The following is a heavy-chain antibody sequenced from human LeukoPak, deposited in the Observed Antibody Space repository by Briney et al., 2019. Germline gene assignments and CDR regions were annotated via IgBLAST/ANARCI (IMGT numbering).Heavy chain of an antibody. J-gene: IGHJ2*01. CDR1: GGSISSYY. CDR2: TYCSGST. D-gene: IGHD2-2*01. V-gene: IGHV4-59*01. CDR3: ARVLRYCSSTSCYSFHYDL. Sequence: SETLSLPCTVSGGSISSYYWSWIRQPPGKGLEWVGYTYCSGSTNYNPSLKSRVTISVDTSKNQFSLKLSSVTAADTAVYYCARVLRYCSSTSCYSFHYDLWGRGTLVTVSS.